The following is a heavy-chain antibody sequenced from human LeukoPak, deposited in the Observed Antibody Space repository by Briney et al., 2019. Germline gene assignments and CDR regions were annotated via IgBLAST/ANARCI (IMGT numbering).Heavy chain of an antibody. CDR3: ARDRLSSGYLDY. CDR2: ISGSGGST. D-gene: IGHD3-22*01. Sequence: PGGSLRLSCAASGFTFSSYAMSWVRQAPGKGLEWVSAISGSGGSTYYADSVKGRFTISRDNSKNTLYLQMNSLRAEDTAVYYCARDRLSSGYLDYWGQGSLVTVSS. J-gene: IGHJ4*02. V-gene: IGHV3-23*01. CDR1: GFTFSSYA.